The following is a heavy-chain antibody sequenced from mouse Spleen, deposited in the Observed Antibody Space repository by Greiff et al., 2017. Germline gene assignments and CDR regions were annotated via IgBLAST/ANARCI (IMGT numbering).Heavy chain of an antibody. CDR2: INPSTGYT. Sequence: QVQLQQSGAELAKPGASVKLSCKASGYTFTSYWMHWVKQRPGQGLEWIGYINPSTGYTEYNQKFKDKATLTADKSSSTAYMQLSSLTSEDSAVYCCARDARITTLEAMDYWGQGTSVTVSS. CDR1: GYTFTSYW. CDR3: ARDARITTLEAMDY. D-gene: IGHD1-1*01. V-gene: IGHV1-7*01. J-gene: IGHJ4*01.